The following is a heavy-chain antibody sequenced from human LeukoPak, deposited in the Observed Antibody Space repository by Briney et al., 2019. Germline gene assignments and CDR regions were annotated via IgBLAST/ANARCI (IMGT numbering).Heavy chain of an antibody. Sequence: ETLSLTCTVSGGSISSSYWTWIRQSPGKGLEWVAGISYSAEGTDYADSVKGRFTISRDNSKNTLYLQMNTLRPEDTAMYYCARGRYYDSSGYPSYWGQGTLVTVSS. CDR1: GGSISSSY. V-gene: IGHV3-66*02. CDR2: ISYSAEGT. D-gene: IGHD3-22*01. CDR3: ARGRYYDSSGYPSY. J-gene: IGHJ4*02.